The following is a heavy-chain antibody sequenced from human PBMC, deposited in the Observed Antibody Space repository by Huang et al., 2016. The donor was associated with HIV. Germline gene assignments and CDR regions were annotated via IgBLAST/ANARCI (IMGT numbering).Heavy chain of an antibody. D-gene: IGHD3-22*01. Sequence: QLQLQGSGPGLAKPSETLSLTCTVSGGSITSSSYYWGWIRQPPGTGLEWVGSIYYRGSTDYNPSLKSRVTVSVDTSKNQFSLKLSSVTAADTAVYYCARHFSYYDSSGYTPWDAFDIWGQGTMVTVSS. J-gene: IGHJ3*02. V-gene: IGHV4-39*01. CDR1: GGSITSSSYY. CDR3: ARHFSYYDSSGYTPWDAFDI. CDR2: IYYRGST.